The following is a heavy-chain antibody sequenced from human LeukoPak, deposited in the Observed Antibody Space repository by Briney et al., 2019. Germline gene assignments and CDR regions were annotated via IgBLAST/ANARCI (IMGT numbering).Heavy chain of an antibody. CDR3: ARSGWDCSSTSCYVGYYFDY. CDR1: GFTFGSYA. D-gene: IGHD2-2*01. CDR2: ISSSSSTI. V-gene: IGHV3-48*02. Sequence: PGGSLRLSCAASGFTFGSYAMNWVRQAPGKGLEWVSYISSSSSTIYYADSVKGRFTISRDNAKNSLYLQMNSLRDEDTAVYYCARSGWDCSSTSCYVGYYFDYWGQGTLVTVSS. J-gene: IGHJ4*02.